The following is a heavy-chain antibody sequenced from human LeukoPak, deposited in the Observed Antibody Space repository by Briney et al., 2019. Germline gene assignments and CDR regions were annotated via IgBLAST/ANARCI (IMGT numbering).Heavy chain of an antibody. D-gene: IGHD3-10*01. CDR3: ARDWVRGVISYYYYYGMDV. CDR2: IIPIFGTA. J-gene: IGHJ6*02. CDR1: GGTFSSYA. V-gene: IGHV1-69*13. Sequence: SVKVSCKASGGTFSSYAISWVRQAPGQGLEWMGGIIPIFGTANYAQKFQGRVTITADESTSTAYMELSSLRSEDTAVYYCARDWVRGVISYYYYYGMDVWGQGTKVTVSS.